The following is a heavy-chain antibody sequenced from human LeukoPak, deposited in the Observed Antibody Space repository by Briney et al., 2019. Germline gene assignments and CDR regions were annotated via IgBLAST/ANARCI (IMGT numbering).Heavy chain of an antibody. J-gene: IGHJ4*02. Sequence: GGSLRLSCAASGFTFSSYGMHWVRQAPGKGLEWVAFIRYDGSNKYYADSVKGRFTISRDNSKNTLYLQMNSLRAEDTAVYYCVGEVWSGYYRHEVDYWGQGTLVTVSS. CDR3: VGEVWSGYYRHEVDY. CDR2: IRYDGSNK. D-gene: IGHD3-3*01. CDR1: GFTFSSYG. V-gene: IGHV3-30*02.